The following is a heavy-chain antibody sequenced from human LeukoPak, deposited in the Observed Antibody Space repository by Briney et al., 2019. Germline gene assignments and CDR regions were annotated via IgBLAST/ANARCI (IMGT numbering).Heavy chain of an antibody. J-gene: IGHJ1*01. D-gene: IGHD3-22*01. CDR1: GDSVSRSDSY. CDR3: ARRRYYDGSGYLE. V-gene: IGHV4-39*01. Sequence: SETLYLTCSVSGDSVSRSDSYRDWIRQPPGKGLEWIGTIYYTGRTYYSPSLKSRVTMSVDTSNNQFSLNLRSVTAADTAVYYCARRRYYDGSGYLEWGQGTLLSVSS. CDR2: IYYTGRT.